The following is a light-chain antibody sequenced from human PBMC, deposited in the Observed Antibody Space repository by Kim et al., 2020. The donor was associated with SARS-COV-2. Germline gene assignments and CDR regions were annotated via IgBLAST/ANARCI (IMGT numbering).Light chain of an antibody. CDR1: KLGDKY. Sequence: SVSPGQTASITCSGDKLGDKYACWYQQKPGQSPVLVIYQDSKRPSGIPERFSGSNSGNTATLTISGTQAMDEADYYCQAWDSALMVFGGGTKLTVL. CDR2: QDS. V-gene: IGLV3-1*01. CDR3: QAWDSALMV. J-gene: IGLJ2*01.